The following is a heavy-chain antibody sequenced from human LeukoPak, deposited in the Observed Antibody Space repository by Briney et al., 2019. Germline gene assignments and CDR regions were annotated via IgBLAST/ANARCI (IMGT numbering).Heavy chain of an antibody. CDR1: GYTFTGYY. CDR3: ARDPAGTSKYYYYYYGMDV. V-gene: IGHV1-2*02. J-gene: IGHJ6*02. Sequence: GASVKVSCKASGYTFTGYYMHWVRQAPGQGLEWMGWINPNSGGTNYAQKFQGRVTMTRDTSFSTAYMELSRLRSDDTAVYYCARDPAGTSKYYYYYYGMDVWGQGTTVTVSS. D-gene: IGHD1-1*01. CDR2: INPNSGGT.